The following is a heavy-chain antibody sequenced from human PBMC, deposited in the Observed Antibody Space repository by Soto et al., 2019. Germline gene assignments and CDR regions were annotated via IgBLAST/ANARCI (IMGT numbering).Heavy chain of an antibody. J-gene: IGHJ6*02. CDR3: GISPDTSYNFVMNV. Sequence: PGGSLRLSCAASGFTFSSYDMHWVRQATGKGLEWVSAIGTAGDTYYPGSVKGRFTISRENAKNSLFLQMNSLRAEDTAVYYCGISPDTSYNFVMNVGGQGTRVPFS. V-gene: IGHV3-13*01. CDR1: GFTFSSYD. CDR2: IGTAGDT.